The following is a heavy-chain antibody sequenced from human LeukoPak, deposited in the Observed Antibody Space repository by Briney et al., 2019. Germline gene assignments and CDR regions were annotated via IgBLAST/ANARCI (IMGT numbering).Heavy chain of an antibody. CDR2: IKQDGSEK. Sequence: QTGGSLRLSCAASGFTFSSYWMSWVRQAPGKGLEWVANIKQDGSEKYYVDSVKGRFTISRDNAKNSLYLQMNSLRAEDTAVYYCASPIWFGELPNDYWGQGTLVTVSS. D-gene: IGHD3-10*01. CDR1: GFTFSSYW. CDR3: ASPIWFGELPNDY. V-gene: IGHV3-7*01. J-gene: IGHJ4*02.